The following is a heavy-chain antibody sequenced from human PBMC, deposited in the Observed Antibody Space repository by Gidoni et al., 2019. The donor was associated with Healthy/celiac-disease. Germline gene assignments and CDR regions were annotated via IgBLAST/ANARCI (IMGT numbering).Heavy chain of an antibody. CDR3: ARDPSYGDYPFDD. CDR2: ISSSSSTI. V-gene: IGHV3-48*02. Sequence: EVQLVESGGGLVQPGASLRLSCASSGFPFSSYSMNWVRQAPGKGREWVSYISSSSSTIYYADSVKGRFTISRDKAKNSLYLQMNSLRDEDTAVYYCARDPSYGDYPFDDWGQGTLVTVSS. D-gene: IGHD4-17*01. J-gene: IGHJ4*02. CDR1: GFPFSSYS.